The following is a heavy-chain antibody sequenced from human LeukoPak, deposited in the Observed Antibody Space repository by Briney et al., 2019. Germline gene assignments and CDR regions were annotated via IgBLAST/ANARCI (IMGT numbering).Heavy chain of an antibody. Sequence: GGSLRLSCAASGFTFSSYGMNWVRQAPGKGLEWVAGISSGDRTFHAESVKGRFTISRDKSKDTLYLQMNGLRAEDTAVYYCARDATASPYFHWFDNWGQGTQVIVSS. CDR3: ARDATASPYFHWFDN. CDR2: ISSGDRT. D-gene: IGHD3-9*01. J-gene: IGHJ4*02. V-gene: IGHV3-23*01. CDR1: GFTFSSYG.